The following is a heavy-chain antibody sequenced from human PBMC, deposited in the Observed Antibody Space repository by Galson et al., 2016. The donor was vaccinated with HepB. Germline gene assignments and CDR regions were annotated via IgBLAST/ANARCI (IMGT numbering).Heavy chain of an antibody. CDR2: ISAYNGNT. J-gene: IGHJ4*02. CDR3: ARGGWDTAMNGGGTDN. Sequence: SVKVSCKASGYTFTNYGIHWVRQAPGQGLEWTAWISAYNGNTHYAQKVQGRITVTTDTSTRPAYMERPRHKSDDTAVYYWARGGWDTAMNGGGTDNWGQGTLVTVSS. CDR1: GYTFTNYG. V-gene: IGHV1-18*01. D-gene: IGHD5-18*01.